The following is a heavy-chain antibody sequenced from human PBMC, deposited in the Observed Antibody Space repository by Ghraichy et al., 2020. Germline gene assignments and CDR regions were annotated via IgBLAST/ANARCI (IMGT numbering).Heavy chain of an antibody. CDR2: ISHDGNEH. J-gene: IGHJ4*02. V-gene: IGHV3-30*18. Sequence: GESLRLSCAASGLSFRKYGVHWVRQAPGKGLEWVALISHDGNEHYYADAVKGRFSISRDNSKNTVDLQMRSLRPEDTAVYYCAKELYYYDSSSYYPLDHWGQGTLVTVTS. D-gene: IGHD3-22*01. CDR1: GLSFRKYG. CDR3: AKELYYYDSSSYYPLDH.